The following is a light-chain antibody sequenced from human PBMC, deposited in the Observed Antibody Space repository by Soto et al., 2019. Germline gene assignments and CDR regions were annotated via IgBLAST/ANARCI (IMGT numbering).Light chain of an antibody. V-gene: IGKV3-20*01. Sequence: DIVLTQSPGTLSLSPGERATLSCRASQSSSSSYLAWYQQRPGQAPRLLIYGASSRATGIPDRFSGSGSGTEFTLTISSLQSEDFAVYYCQQYNDWWTFGQGTKVDIK. CDR3: QQYNDWWT. J-gene: IGKJ1*01. CDR1: QSSSSSY. CDR2: GAS.